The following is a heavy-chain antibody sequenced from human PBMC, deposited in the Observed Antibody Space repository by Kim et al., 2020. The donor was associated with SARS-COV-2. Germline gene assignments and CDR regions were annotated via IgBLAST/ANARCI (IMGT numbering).Heavy chain of an antibody. J-gene: IGHJ4*02. Sequence: SETLSLTCTVSGGSISSGGYYWSWIRQHPGKGLEWIGYIYYSGSTYYNPSLKSRVTISVDTSKNQFSLKLSSVTAADTAVYYCARAVSITMIIRAGIIDYWGQGTLVTVSS. V-gene: IGHV4-31*03. CDR3: ARAVSITMIIRAGIIDY. CDR2: IYYSGST. D-gene: IGHD3-22*01. CDR1: GGSISSGGYY.